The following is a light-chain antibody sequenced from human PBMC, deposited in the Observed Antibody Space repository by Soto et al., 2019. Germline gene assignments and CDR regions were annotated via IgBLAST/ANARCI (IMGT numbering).Light chain of an antibody. Sequence: IQLTQSPSFLSASVGDSVTITCRASQCVSSYFAWYQQKPGKAPKLLIYAASTLQSGVQSRFSGSGSRTEFTLTISSLRPEDLATYYCQQLNRYPLSFGGGTRLEI. CDR3: QQLNRYPLS. J-gene: IGKJ5*01. CDR2: AAS. V-gene: IGKV1-9*01. CDR1: QCVSSY.